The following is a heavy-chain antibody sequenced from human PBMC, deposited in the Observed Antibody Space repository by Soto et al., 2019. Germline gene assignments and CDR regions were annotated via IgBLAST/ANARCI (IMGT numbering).Heavy chain of an antibody. J-gene: IGHJ5*02. V-gene: IGHV4-34*01. D-gene: IGHD2-15*01. CDR3: ARGRANCSGVSCYGGDNWFEP. CDR1: GGSFSGYY. CDR2: INHSGST. Sequence: PSETLSLTCAVYGGSFSGYYWSWIRQPPGKGLEWIGEINHSGSTNYNTSLKSRVTISVDTSKNQFSLKLSSVTAADTAVYYCARGRANCSGVSCYGGDNWFEPWCQGTRVSVPS.